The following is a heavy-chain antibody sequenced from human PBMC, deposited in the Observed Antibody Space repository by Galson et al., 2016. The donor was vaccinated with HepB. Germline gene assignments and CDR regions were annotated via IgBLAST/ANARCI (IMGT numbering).Heavy chain of an antibody. V-gene: IGHV4-34*01. Sequence: SETLSLTCAVSGESFSGHFWSWIRQTPGKGLEWIGEINHGGSTNYNPSLKSRVTISVDTSKKQFSLKLSSVTAADTAVYYCARNPNYYGSGSYRDYWGQGTLVTVSS. CDR3: ARNPNYYGSGSYRDY. CDR1: GESFSGHF. J-gene: IGHJ4*02. D-gene: IGHD3-10*01. CDR2: INHGGST.